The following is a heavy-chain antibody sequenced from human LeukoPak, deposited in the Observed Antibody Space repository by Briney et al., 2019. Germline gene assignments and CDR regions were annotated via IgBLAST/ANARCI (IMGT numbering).Heavy chain of an antibody. Sequence: PSETLSLTCAVSGYSIRDGYYWNWIRQPPGKGLEWIGAIHHSGVTSYNPSLKSRVSISVDTSKNQFSLRLNSATVADTAVYYCTSIYYSNDRCHYFDYWGRGTPLTVSS. CDR3: TSIYYSNDRCHYFDY. CDR2: IHHSGVT. D-gene: IGHD2-8*01. V-gene: IGHV4-38-2*01. J-gene: IGHJ4*02. CDR1: GYSIRDGYY.